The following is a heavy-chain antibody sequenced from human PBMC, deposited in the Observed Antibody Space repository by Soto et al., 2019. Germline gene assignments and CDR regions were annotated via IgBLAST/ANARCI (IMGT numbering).Heavy chain of an antibody. V-gene: IGHV1-69*02. D-gene: IGHD3-22*01. J-gene: IGHJ4*02. CDR2: IIPILGIA. Sequence: QVQLVQSGAEVKKPGSSVKVSCKASGGTFSSYTISWVRQAPGQGLEWMGRIIPILGIANYAQKFQGRVTITADKSTSTAYMELSSLRSEDTAVYYCARVRGDYYDSSGSLADWGRGTLVTVSS. CDR3: ARVRGDYYDSSGSLAD. CDR1: GGTFSSYT.